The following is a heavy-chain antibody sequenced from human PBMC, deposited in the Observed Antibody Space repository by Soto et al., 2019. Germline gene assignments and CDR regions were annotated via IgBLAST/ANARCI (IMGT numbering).Heavy chain of an antibody. CDR2: ISYDGSNK. D-gene: IGHD3-3*01. CDR3: AKDWSDFWSGYYGPPTYYYYMDV. CDR1: GFTFSSYG. J-gene: IGHJ6*03. Sequence: GSLRLSCAASGFTFSSYGMHWVRQAPGKGLEWVAVISYDGSNKYYADSVKGRFTISRDNSKNTLYLQMNSLRAEDTAVYYCAKDWSDFWSGYYGPPTYYYYMDVWGKGTTVTVSS. V-gene: IGHV3-30*18.